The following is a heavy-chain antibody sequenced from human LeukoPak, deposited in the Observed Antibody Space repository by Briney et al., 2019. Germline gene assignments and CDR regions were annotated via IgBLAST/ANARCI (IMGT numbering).Heavy chain of an antibody. CDR2: MNPNSGNT. CDR1: GYTFTSYD. J-gene: IGHJ4*02. D-gene: IGHD3-9*01. V-gene: IGHV1-8*03. CDR3: ARVWAGYDILTGLLPRRYFDY. Sequence: PGTSVKVSCKASGYTFTSYDINWVRQATGQGLEWMGWMNPNSGNTGYAQKFQGRVTITRNTSISTAYMELSSLRSEDTAVYYCARVWAGYDILTGLLPRRYFDYWGQGTLVTVSS.